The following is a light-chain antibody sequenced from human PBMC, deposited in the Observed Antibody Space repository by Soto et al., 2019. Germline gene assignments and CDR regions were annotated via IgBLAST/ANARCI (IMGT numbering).Light chain of an antibody. J-gene: IGKJ4*01. CDR3: QQRSNWLT. Sequence: EIVLTQSPATLSLSPGERATLSCRASQSVSSYLAWYQQKPGQAPRLLIYDASNRATGIPARFSGSGSGTDFTLTISSLEPEDLAVYYCQQRSNWLTFGGGTKVDIK. CDR1: QSVSSY. V-gene: IGKV3-11*01. CDR2: DAS.